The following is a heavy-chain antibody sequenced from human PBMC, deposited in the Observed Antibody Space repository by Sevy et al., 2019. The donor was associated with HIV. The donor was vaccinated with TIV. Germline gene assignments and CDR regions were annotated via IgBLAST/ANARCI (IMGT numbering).Heavy chain of an antibody. CDR1: GFTVSNYW. CDR2: IKEDGKET. V-gene: IGHV3-7*03. Sequence: GGSLRLSCVASGFTVSNYWMNWVRQAPGMGLEWVAKIKEDGKETYYVDSVKGRFTISRDNATNSLYLQMTSLRAEDTAVYYCARDKNSAMVTPFDFWGQGTLVTASS. J-gene: IGHJ4*02. D-gene: IGHD5-18*01. CDR3: ARDKNSAMVTPFDF.